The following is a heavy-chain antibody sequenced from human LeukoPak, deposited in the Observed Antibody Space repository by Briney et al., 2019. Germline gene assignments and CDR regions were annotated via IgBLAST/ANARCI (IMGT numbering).Heavy chain of an antibody. CDR2: IIPIFGTA. V-gene: IGHV1-69*13. CDR1: GGTFSSYA. CDR3: AREGDILTGYAFDY. J-gene: IGHJ4*02. Sequence: ASVKVSCKASGGTFSSYAISWVRRAPGQGLEWMGGIIPIFGTANYAQKFRGRVTITADESTSTAYMELSSLRSEDTAVYYCAREGDILTGYAFDYWGQGTLVTVSS. D-gene: IGHD3-9*01.